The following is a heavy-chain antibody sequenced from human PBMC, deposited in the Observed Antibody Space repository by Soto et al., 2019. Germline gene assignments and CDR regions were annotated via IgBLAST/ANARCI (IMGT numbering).Heavy chain of an antibody. D-gene: IGHD6-13*01. CDR3: ARVERTNRCSSWYWYYYYGMDV. V-gene: IGHV4-30-4*01. CDR1: GRSISSGDYS. Sequence: QVQLQESGPGLVKPSQTLSLTCTVSGRSISSGDYSWSWIRPPPGKGLERIGYIYYSGSTYYNPSLKSRVTNSVDTSKNQCSLKLSSVTAAYTAVYYCARVERTNRCSSWYWYYYYGMDVWGQGTTVTVSS. CDR2: IYYSGST. J-gene: IGHJ6*02.